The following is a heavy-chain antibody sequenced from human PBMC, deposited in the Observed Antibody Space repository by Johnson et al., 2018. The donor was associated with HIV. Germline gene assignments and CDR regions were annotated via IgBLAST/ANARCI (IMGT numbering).Heavy chain of an antibody. Sequence: VQLVESGGGVVQPGRSLRLSCAASGFTFSSYGMHWVRQAPGKGLEWVAVIWYDGSNKYYADSVKGRFTISRDDSKNTLYLQMNSLKTEDTAVYYCTTDLLRWLQGENAFDIWGQGTMVTVSS. D-gene: IGHD5-24*01. V-gene: IGHV3-33*01. CDR3: TTDLLRWLQGENAFDI. J-gene: IGHJ3*02. CDR2: IWYDGSNK. CDR1: GFTFSSYG.